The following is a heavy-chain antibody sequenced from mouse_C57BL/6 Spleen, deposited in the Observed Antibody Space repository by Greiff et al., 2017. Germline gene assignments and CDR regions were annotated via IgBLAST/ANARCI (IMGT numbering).Heavy chain of an antibody. D-gene: IGHD2-4*01. J-gene: IGHJ3*01. V-gene: IGHV1-61*01. CDR2: IYPSDSET. CDR3: ARGQEGNDYDAVWFAY. CDR1: GYTFTSYW. Sequence: QVHVKQPGAELVRPGSSVKLSCKASGYTFTSYWMAWVKQRPGQGLEWIGNIYPSDSETHYNQKFKDKATLTVDKSSSTAYMQLSSLTSEDSAVYYCARGQEGNDYDAVWFAYWGQGTLVTVSA.